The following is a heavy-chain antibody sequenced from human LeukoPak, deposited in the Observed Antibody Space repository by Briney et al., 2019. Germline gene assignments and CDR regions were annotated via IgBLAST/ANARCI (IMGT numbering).Heavy chain of an antibody. CDR2: ISSSSSTI. CDR3: AREYCSSTSCLYDY. J-gene: IGHJ4*02. CDR1: GFTFSSYS. V-gene: IGHV3-48*01. Sequence: PGGSLRLSCAASGFTFSSYSMNWVRQAPRKGLEWVSYISSSSSTIYYADSVKGRFTISRDKAKNSLYLQMNSLRAEDTAVYYCAREYCSSTSCLYDYWGQGTLVTVSS. D-gene: IGHD2-2*01.